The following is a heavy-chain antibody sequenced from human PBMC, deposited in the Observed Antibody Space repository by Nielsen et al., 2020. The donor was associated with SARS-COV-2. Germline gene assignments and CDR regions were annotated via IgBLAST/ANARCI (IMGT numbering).Heavy chain of an antibody. J-gene: IGHJ5*02. CDR3: ATGSLWFGESPAGP. Sequence: GESLKISCAASGFTFSSYDMHWVRQAPGKGLEWVAVISYDGSNKYYADSVKGRFTISRDNSKNTLYLQMNSLRAEDTAVYYCATGSLWFGESPAGPWGQGTLVTVSS. D-gene: IGHD3-10*01. CDR2: ISYDGSNK. V-gene: IGHV3-30*03. CDR1: GFTFSSYD.